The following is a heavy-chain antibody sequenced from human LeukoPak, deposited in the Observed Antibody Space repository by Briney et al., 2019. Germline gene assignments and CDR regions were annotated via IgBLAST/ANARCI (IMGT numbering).Heavy chain of an antibody. CDR1: GDSVSNSNYA. J-gene: IGHJ3*01. CDR2: TYYRSQWKN. V-gene: IGHV6-1*01. Sequence: SQTLSLTCAISGDSVSNSNYAWNWIRQSLSRGLEWLGRTYYRSQWKNDYARSVMSRISVDPDTSKNQFSLHLSSVTPDDTAVYYCAGGYAFDVWGQGTMVTVSS. CDR3: AGGYAFDV.